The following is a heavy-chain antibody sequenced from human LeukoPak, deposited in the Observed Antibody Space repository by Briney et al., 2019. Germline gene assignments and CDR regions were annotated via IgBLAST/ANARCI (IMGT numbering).Heavy chain of an antibody. CDR3: ASYGGSDGGFDY. V-gene: IGHV3-21*01. CDR2: ISSSSSYI. Sequence: GGSLRLSCAASGFTFSSYSMNWVRQAPGKGLEWVSSISSSSSYIYYADSVKGRFTISRDNAKISLYLQMNSLRAEDTAVYYCASYGGSDGGFDYWGQGTLVTVSS. J-gene: IGHJ4*02. D-gene: IGHD1-26*01. CDR1: GFTFSSYS.